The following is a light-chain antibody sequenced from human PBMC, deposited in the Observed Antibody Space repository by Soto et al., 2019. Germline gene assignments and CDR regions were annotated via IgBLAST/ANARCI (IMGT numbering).Light chain of an antibody. CDR2: GAS. CDR1: QSVSSSY. Sequence: EIVLTQSPGTLSLSLGERATLSCRASQSVSSSYLAWYQQKPGQAPRLLIYGASSRATGIPDRFSGSESGTDFTLTISRLEPEDFATYYCQQYNNWPVTFGGGTKVEIK. J-gene: IGKJ4*01. CDR3: QQYNNWPVT. V-gene: IGKV3-20*01.